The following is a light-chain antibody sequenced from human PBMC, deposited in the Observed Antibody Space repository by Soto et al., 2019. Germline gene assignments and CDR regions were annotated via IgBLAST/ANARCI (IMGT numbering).Light chain of an antibody. CDR2: DAS. Sequence: EIVMTQSPATVSVSPGARATLSCRASQSVSTNLAWYQQKPGQAPRLLIYDASNRATGIPARFSGTGSGTDFTLTINNLEPEDFAVYYCQVRTNWSIAFGRGTRREIK. V-gene: IGKV3-11*01. J-gene: IGKJ5*01. CDR3: QVRTNWSIA. CDR1: QSVSTN.